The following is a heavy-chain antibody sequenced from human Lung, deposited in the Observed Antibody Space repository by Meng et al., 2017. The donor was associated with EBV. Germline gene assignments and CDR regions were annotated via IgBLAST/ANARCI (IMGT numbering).Heavy chain of an antibody. CDR1: GYTFTTYA. Sequence: QVQLVQSGAEGEKPGASVKGFXKASGYTFTTYAMHWVRQAPGQGLEWMGWINTNTGNPTYAQGFTGRFVFSLDTSVSTAYLQISSLKAEDTAVYYCARGDYYDSSGLDYWGQGTLVTVSS. CDR3: ARGDYYDSSGLDY. CDR2: INTNTGNP. V-gene: IGHV7-4-1*02. J-gene: IGHJ4*02. D-gene: IGHD3-22*01.